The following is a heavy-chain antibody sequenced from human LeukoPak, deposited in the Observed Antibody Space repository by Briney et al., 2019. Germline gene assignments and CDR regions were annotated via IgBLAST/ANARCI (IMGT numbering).Heavy chain of an antibody. CDR3: ARSPITTYDIFDY. Sequence: ASETLSPTCTVSGGSISSYYWSWIRQPPGKGLEWIGYIYYSGSTNYNPSLKSRVTISVDTSKNQFSLKLSSVTAADTAVYYCARSPITTYDIFDYWGQGTLVTVSS. J-gene: IGHJ4*02. CDR2: IYYSGST. D-gene: IGHD3-9*01. V-gene: IGHV4-59*01. CDR1: GGSISSYY.